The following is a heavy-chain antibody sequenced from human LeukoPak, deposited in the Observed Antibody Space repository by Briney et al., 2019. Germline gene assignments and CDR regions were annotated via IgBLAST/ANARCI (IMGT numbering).Heavy chain of an antibody. V-gene: IGHV4-59*08. CDR2: IYYSGST. D-gene: IGHD3-22*01. J-gene: IGHJ4*02. Sequence: PSETLSLTCTVSGGSITSYYWSWIREPPGKGLEWIGYIYYSGSTNYNPSLKSRVTISVDTSKNQFSLKLSSVTAADTAVYYCARPHYHDSNFDSWGQGTLVTVSS. CDR3: ARPHYHDSNFDS. CDR1: GGSITSYY.